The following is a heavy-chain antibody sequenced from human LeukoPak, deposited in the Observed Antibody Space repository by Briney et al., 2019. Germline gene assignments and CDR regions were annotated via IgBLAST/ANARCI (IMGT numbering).Heavy chain of an antibody. CDR2: ISANGGTT. CDR1: GFTFSSYA. V-gene: IGHV3-64*02. CDR3: ARGGYSNSWPIDF. D-gene: IGHD6-13*01. Sequence: PGGSLRLSCSASGFTFSSYAMHWVRQAPGKGLEYVAAISANGGTTYYADSVKGRFTISRDNSKNTLYLQMGSLRPEDMAVYYCARGGYSNSWPIDFWGQGTLVTVSS. J-gene: IGHJ4*02.